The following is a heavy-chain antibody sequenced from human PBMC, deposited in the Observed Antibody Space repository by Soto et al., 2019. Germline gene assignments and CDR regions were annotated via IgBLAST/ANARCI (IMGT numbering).Heavy chain of an antibody. CDR3: ARNESSNIYGMDV. V-gene: IGHV3-21*01. CDR1: GFTFSSYS. CDR2: ISSSSFSI. J-gene: IGHJ6*02. D-gene: IGHD6-6*01. Sequence: XGSLRLSCAASGFTFSSYSMNWVRQAPGKGLEWVPSISSSSFSINYADSVKGRFSISRDNAQNSLHLQMNNLRAEDTAVYYCARNESSNIYGMDVWGQGTTVTVSS.